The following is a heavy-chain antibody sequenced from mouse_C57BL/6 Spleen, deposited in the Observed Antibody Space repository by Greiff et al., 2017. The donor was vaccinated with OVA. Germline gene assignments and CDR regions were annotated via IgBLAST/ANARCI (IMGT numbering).Heavy chain of an antibody. V-gene: IGHV2-6-1*01. D-gene: IGHD3-2*02. CDR2: IWSDGST. CDR3: ARQTAQTGAAYFDY. CDR1: GFTLTSYG. Sequence: VQVVESGPGLVAPSQSLSITCTVSGFTLTSYGVHWVRQPPGKGLEWLVVIWSDGSTTYNSALKSRLSISKDNSKSQVFLKMNSLQTDDTAMYYCARQTAQTGAAYFDYWGQGTTLTVSS. J-gene: IGHJ2*01.